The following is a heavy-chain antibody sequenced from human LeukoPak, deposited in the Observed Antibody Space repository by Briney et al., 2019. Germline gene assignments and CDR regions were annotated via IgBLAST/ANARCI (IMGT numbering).Heavy chain of an antibody. CDR2: IYYSGST. Sequence: PSETLSLTCTVSVGSISNYYWSWIRQPPGKGLEWIGYIYYSGSTNYNPSLKSRVTISVDTSKNQFSLKLSSVTAADTAVYYCARDGGPQGNWFDRWGRGTMVSVCS. J-gene: IGHJ5*02. D-gene: IGHD3-16*01. CDR3: ARDGGPQGNWFDR. V-gene: IGHV4-59*01. CDR1: VGSISNYY.